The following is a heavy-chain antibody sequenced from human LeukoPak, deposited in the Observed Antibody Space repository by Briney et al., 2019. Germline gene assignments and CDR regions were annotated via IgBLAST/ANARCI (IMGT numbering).Heavy chain of an antibody. CDR3: ARGMWEQQLAKYYYFHMDV. CDR1: GGTFSSYA. Sequence: ASVKVSCKASGGTFSSYAISWVRQAPGQGPEWMGGIIPIFGTTNYAQKFQGRVTITADESTRTAYMELNSLRSEDTAVYYCARGMWEQQLAKYYYFHMDVWGKGTTVTVSS. CDR2: IIPIFGTT. V-gene: IGHV1-69*13. D-gene: IGHD6-13*01. J-gene: IGHJ6*03.